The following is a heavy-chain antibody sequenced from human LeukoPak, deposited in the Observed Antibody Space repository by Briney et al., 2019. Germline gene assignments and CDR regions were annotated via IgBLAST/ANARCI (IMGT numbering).Heavy chain of an antibody. V-gene: IGHV3-48*04. CDR2: IGSSSSTI. J-gene: IGHJ5*02. Sequence: GGSLRLSCAASGFTFSSYSMNWVRQAPGKGLEWVSYIGSSSSTIYYGDSVKGRFTISRDNARNSLYLQMNTLRAEGTAVYSCARGADGVSSNSRGWFDPWGQGTLVTVSS. CDR3: ARGADGVSSNSRGWFDP. CDR1: GFTFSSYS. D-gene: IGHD2-15*01.